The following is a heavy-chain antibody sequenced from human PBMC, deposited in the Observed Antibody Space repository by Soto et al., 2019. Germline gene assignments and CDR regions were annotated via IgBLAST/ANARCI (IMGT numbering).Heavy chain of an antibody. D-gene: IGHD3-22*01. CDR2: MNPNSGNT. CDR3: ARGRYYESSGYSGY. J-gene: IGHJ4*02. Sequence: QVQLVQSGAEVTKPGASVKVSCKASGCTFTSYDINWVRQATGHGLEWMGWMNPNSGNTGYAQKFQGRVTMTRNTSRRTAYMELSSLRSEDTAGYYCARGRYYESSGYSGYWGQGTLVAVSS. V-gene: IGHV1-8*01. CDR1: GCTFTSYD.